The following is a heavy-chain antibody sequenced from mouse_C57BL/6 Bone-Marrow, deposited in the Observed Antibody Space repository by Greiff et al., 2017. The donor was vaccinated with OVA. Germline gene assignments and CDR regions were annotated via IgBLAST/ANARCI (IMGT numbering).Heavy chain of an antibody. CDR3: ARGGLRGGGYYFDY. Sequence: QVQLKESGAELVKPGASVKMSCKASGYTFTTYPIEWMKQNHGKSLEWIGNFHPYNDDTKYNEKFKGKATLTVEKSSSTVYLELSRLTSDDSAVYYCARGGLRGGGYYFDYWGQGTTLTVSS. CDR2: FHPYNDDT. CDR1: GYTFTTYP. D-gene: IGHD2-4*01. V-gene: IGHV1-47*01. J-gene: IGHJ2*01.